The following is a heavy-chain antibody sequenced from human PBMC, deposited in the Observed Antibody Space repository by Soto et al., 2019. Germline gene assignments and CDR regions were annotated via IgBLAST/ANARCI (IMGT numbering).Heavy chain of an antibody. V-gene: IGHV1-24*01. D-gene: IGHD3-3*01. CDR2: FDPEDGET. CDR3: ATVFWSGRLYYYYYGMDG. CDR1: GYTLTELS. Sequence: ASVKVSCKVSGYTLTELSMHWVRQAPGKGLEWMGGFDPEDGETIYAQKFQGRVTMTEDTSTDTAYMELSSLRSEDTAVYYCATVFWSGRLYYYYYGMDGWGQGTTVTVSS. J-gene: IGHJ6*02.